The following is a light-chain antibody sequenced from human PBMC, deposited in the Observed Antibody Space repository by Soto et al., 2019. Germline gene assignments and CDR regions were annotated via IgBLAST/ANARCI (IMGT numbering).Light chain of an antibody. Sequence: EIVLTQSPGTLSLSPGQRATLSCRASESISRDYLAWYQQRLGQAPRLLIYGASSRATGILDRFSGSGSGTDFTLTISRLEPEDVAVYYCQQYGSTHETFGQGTKVDIK. V-gene: IGKV3-20*01. J-gene: IGKJ1*01. CDR3: QQYGSTHET. CDR1: ESISRDY. CDR2: GAS.